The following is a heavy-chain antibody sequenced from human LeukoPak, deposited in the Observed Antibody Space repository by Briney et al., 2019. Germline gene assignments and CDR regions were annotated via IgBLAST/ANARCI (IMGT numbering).Heavy chain of an antibody. D-gene: IGHD2-15*01. J-gene: IGHJ1*01. CDR2: INHSGST. V-gene: IGHV4-34*01. CDR3: ARGILGYCSGGSCYSFPH. Sequence: SETLSLTRAVYGGSFSGYYWSWIRQPPGEGLEWIGAINHSGSTNYNPSLKSRVTISVDTSKNQFSLKLSSVTAADTAVYYCARGILGYCSGGSCYSFPHWGQGTLVTVSS. CDR1: GGSFSGYY.